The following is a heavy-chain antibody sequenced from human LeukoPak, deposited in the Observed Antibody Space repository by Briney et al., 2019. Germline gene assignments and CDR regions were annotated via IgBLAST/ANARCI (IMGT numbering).Heavy chain of an antibody. J-gene: IGHJ4*02. V-gene: IGHV3-20*04. CDR3: ARFGYSGWNLEY. Sequence: PGGSLRLSCAASGFTFDDYGMSWVRQAPGKGLEWVSGINWNGGSAGYADSVKGRFTISRDDAESSLYVQMNSLRDEDTAVYYCARFGYSGWNLEYWGQGTLVTVSS. CDR1: GFTFDDYG. CDR2: INWNGGSA. D-gene: IGHD5-12*01.